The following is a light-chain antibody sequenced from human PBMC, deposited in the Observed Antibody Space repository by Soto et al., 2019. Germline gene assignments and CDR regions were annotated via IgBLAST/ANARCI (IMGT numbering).Light chain of an antibody. CDR3: MQALQAPLT. CDR1: QSLLHSNGYNY. J-gene: IGKJ1*01. CDR2: LGS. V-gene: IGKV2-28*01. Sequence: IVVTQSPLSLPVTPGKPASISCRSIQSLLHSNGYNYLDWYLQKQGQSPQLXIYLGSNRASGVSDRFSGSGSGTDFTLRISRVEAEDVGLYYCMQALQAPLTFGQGTKVDIK.